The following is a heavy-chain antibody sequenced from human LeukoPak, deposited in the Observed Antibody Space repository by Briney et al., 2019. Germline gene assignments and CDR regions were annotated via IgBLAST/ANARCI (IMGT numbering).Heavy chain of an antibody. Sequence: GRSLRLSCAASGFTFSSYGMHWVRQAPGKGLEWVAVISYDGSNKYYADSVKGRFTISRVNSKNTLYLQMNSLRAKDTAVYYCAKDAMTTVTTPTVYYYYGMDVWGQGTTVTVSS. CDR2: ISYDGSNK. V-gene: IGHV3-30*18. CDR3: AKDAMTTVTTPTVYYYYGMDV. J-gene: IGHJ6*02. D-gene: IGHD4-4*01. CDR1: GFTFSSYG.